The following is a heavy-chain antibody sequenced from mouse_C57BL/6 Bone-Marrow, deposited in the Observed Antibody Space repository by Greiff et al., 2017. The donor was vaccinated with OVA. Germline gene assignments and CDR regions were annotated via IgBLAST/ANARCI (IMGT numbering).Heavy chain of an antibody. Sequence: QVQLQQPGAELVMPGASVKLSCKASGYTFTSYWMHWVKQRPGQGLEWIGEIDPSDSSTNYNQKFQGKSTLTVDKSSSTDYMQLRSLTSEDSAVYYCARGALLSHLDYWGPGTTLTVSS. CDR3: ARGALLSHLDY. V-gene: IGHV1-69*01. CDR2: IDPSDSST. J-gene: IGHJ2*01. CDR1: GYTFTSYW. D-gene: IGHD2-1*01.